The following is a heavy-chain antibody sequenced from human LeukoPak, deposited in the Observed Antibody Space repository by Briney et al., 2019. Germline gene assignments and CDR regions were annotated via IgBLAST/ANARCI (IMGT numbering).Heavy chain of an antibody. Sequence: HGESLKISCKGSGYSFTSYWIGWVRQMPGKGLEWMGIIYPGDSDTRYRPSFQGQVTISADKSIITAYLQWSSLKASDTAMYYCARLRSGYYTGFDYWGQGTLVTVSS. D-gene: IGHD3-3*01. V-gene: IGHV5-51*01. J-gene: IGHJ4*02. CDR1: GYSFTSYW. CDR2: IYPGDSDT. CDR3: ARLRSGYYTGFDY.